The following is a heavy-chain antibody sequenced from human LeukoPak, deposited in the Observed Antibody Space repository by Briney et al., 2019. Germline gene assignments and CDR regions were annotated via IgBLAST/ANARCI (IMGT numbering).Heavy chain of an antibody. CDR2: IYYSGST. J-gene: IGHJ4*02. CDR3: ARLNVAAAGYFDY. D-gene: IGHD6-13*01. Sequence: SETLSLTCTVSGGSISSSSYYWGWIRQPPGKGLEWIGSIYYSGSTYYNPSLKSRVTISVDTSKNQFSLSLSSVTAADTAVYYCARLNVAAAGYFDYWGQGTLVTVSS. V-gene: IGHV4-39*01. CDR1: GGSISSSSYY.